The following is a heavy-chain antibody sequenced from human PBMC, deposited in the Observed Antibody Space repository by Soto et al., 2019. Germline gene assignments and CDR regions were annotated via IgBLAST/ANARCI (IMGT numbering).Heavy chain of an antibody. Sequence: SETLSLTCAVSGGSISSGGYSWSWIRQPPGKGLEWIGYIYHSGSTYYNPSLKSRVTISVDRSKNQFSLKLSSVTAADTAVYYFAISQTTVTSYDYWGQGTLVTVSS. CDR2: IYHSGST. D-gene: IGHD4-17*01. V-gene: IGHV4-30-2*01. J-gene: IGHJ4*02. CDR1: GGSISSGGYS. CDR3: AISQTTVTSYDY.